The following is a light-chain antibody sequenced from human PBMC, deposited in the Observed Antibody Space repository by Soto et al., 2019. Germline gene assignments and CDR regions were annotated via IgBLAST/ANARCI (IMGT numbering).Light chain of an antibody. CDR1: QSVSSSY. V-gene: IGKV3-20*01. Sequence: EIVLTQSPGTLSLSPGERATLSCRASQSVSSSYLAWYQQKPGQAPRLLIYGASSRATGIPDRFSGSGSGTDFNLTISRLEPEDLAVYYCQQYGSSPPVTFGGGTKVEIK. CDR3: QQYGSSPPVT. J-gene: IGKJ4*01. CDR2: GAS.